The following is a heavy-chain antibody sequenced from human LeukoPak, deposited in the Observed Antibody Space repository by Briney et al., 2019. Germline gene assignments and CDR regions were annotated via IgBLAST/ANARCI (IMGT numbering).Heavy chain of an antibody. D-gene: IGHD3-22*01. Sequence: GGSLRLSCAASGYTFTGYYMHWVRQAPGQGLEWMGWINPNSGGTNYAQKFQGRVTMTRDTSISTAYMELSRLRSDDTAVYYCARERYDSSGYYGYWGQGTLVTVSS. V-gene: IGHV1-2*02. CDR1: GYTFTGYY. CDR2: INPNSGGT. CDR3: ARERYDSSGYYGY. J-gene: IGHJ4*02.